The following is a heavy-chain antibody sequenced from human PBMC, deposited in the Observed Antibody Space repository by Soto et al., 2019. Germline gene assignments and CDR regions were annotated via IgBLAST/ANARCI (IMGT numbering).Heavy chain of an antibody. CDR1: GFTLSSYT. Sequence: PGGSLRLSCSASGFTLSSYTVSWVRLTPGKGLQWVSTIFTGGTSTVYADPVRGRFSISRDDSKNTLYLQMDNLRVDDTALYFCAKDRHPDGIWTFDYWGRGTLVTVSS. V-gene: IGHV3-23*01. CDR2: IFTGGTST. J-gene: IGHJ4*02. D-gene: IGHD3-9*01. CDR3: AKDRHPDGIWTFDY.